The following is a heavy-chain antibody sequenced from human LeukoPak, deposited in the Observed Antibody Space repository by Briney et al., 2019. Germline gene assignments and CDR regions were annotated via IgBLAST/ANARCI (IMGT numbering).Heavy chain of an antibody. CDR2: ISYDGSNK. J-gene: IGHJ4*02. Sequence: GRSLRLSCAASGFPFSSYAMHWVRQAPGKGLEWVAVISYDGSNKYYADSVKGRFTISRDNSKNTLYLQMNSLRAEDTAVYYCASSSYYDYVWGSYPGTDYWGQGTLVTVSS. CDR1: GFPFSSYA. CDR3: ASSSYYDYVWGSYPGTDY. V-gene: IGHV3-30*04. D-gene: IGHD3-16*01.